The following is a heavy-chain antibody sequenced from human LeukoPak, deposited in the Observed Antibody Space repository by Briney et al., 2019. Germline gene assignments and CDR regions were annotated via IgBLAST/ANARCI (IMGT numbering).Heavy chain of an antibody. D-gene: IGHD6-13*01. V-gene: IGHV1-2*02. CDR2: INPNSGGT. CDR3: ARDLGLSYSSSWSSTF. CDR1: RFTFTGYY. J-gene: IGHJ4*02. Sequence: ASVKVSCTASRFTFTGYYIHWVRQAPGQGLEWMGWINPNSGGTNYAQKPQGRVTMTTDTSTSTAYMELRSLRSDDTAVYYCARDLGLSYSSSWSSTFWGQGTLVTVSS.